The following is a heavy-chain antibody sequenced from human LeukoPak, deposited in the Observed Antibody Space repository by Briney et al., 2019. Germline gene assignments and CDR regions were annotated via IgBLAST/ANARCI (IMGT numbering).Heavy chain of an antibody. CDR2: ISSSSSYI. Sequence: GGSLRLSCAASGFTFSSYSMNWVRQAPGKGLEWVSSISSSSSYIYYADSVKGRFTISRDNAKNSLYLQMNSLRAEDTAVYYCARAGGYNWNSNWFDPWGQGTLVTVSS. J-gene: IGHJ5*02. CDR3: ARAGGYNWNSNWFDP. D-gene: IGHD1-7*01. CDR1: GFTFSSYS. V-gene: IGHV3-21*01.